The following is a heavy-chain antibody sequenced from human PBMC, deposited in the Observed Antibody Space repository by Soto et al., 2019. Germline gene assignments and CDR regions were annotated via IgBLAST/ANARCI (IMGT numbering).Heavy chain of an antibody. CDR1: GFTFSTYC. CDR2: TCRYGREL. CDR3: VRGTTAWRGMDY. D-gene: IGHD1-1*01. Sequence: GGSLRLSCAASGFTFSTYCMHWVRHTPGTGLVWVSRTCRYGRELYYADSVKGRFTISRDDAKNTLHLQMDSLRVEDTGIYYCVRGTTAWRGMDYWGQGALVTVSS. V-gene: IGHV3-74*01. J-gene: IGHJ4*02.